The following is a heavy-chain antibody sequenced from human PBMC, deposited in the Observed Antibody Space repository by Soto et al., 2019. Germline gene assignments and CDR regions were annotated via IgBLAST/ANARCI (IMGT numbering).Heavy chain of an antibody. J-gene: IGHJ4*02. CDR1: WDSVSSTSTA. V-gene: IGHV6-1*01. D-gene: IGHD6-19*01. Sequence: PSQTLSLTCAISWDSVSSTSTAWSWIRQSPSRGLEWLGRTYYRSNWYTDYAVSVKSRITISPDTSKNQFSLQLNSVTPEDTAVYYCARGSYFSGWVWGQGTLVTVSS. CDR2: TYYRSNWYT. CDR3: ARGSYFSGWV.